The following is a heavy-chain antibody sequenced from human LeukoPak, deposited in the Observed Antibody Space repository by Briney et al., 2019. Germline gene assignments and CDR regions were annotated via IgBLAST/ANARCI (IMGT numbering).Heavy chain of an antibody. V-gene: IGHV4-4*07. CDR2: IYTSGST. D-gene: IGHD2-2*03. CDR1: GGSISSYY. CDR3: ARDLVIVVVPAAIETNWFDP. Sequence: SETLSLTCTVSGGSISSYYWSWIRQPAGKGLEWIGRIYTSGSTNYNPSLKSRVTMSVDTSKNQFSLKLSSVTAADMAVYYCARDLVIVVVPAAIETNWFDPWGQGTLVTVSS. J-gene: IGHJ5*02.